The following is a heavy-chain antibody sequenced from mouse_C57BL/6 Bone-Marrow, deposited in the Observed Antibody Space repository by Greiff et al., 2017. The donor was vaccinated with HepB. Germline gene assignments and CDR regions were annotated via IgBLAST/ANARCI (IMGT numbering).Heavy chain of an antibody. Sequence: EVQLQQSGTVLARPGASVKMSCKTSGYTFTSYWMHWVKQRPGQGLEWIGAIYPGNSDTSYNQKFKGKAKLTAVTSASTAYMELSILTNEDSAVYYCTRFFITTVVATPYWYFDVWGTGTTVTVSS. CDR1: GYTFTSYW. CDR2: IYPGNSDT. D-gene: IGHD1-1*01. J-gene: IGHJ1*03. V-gene: IGHV1-5*01. CDR3: TRFFITTVVATPYWYFDV.